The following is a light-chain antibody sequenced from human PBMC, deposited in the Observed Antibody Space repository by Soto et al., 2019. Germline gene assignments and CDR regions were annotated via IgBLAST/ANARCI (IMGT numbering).Light chain of an antibody. V-gene: IGKV4-1*01. CDR1: QSVLYSSNNKNY. CDR3: QQTYRIPYT. CDR2: WAS. J-gene: IGKJ2*01. Sequence: DIVMTQSPDSLAVSLGERATINCKSSQSVLYSSNNKNYLAWYQQKPGQPPKLLIYWASTRESGVPDRFSGSGSGTDFTLTISSLQAEDFASYYCQQTYRIPYTFGQGTNLEI.